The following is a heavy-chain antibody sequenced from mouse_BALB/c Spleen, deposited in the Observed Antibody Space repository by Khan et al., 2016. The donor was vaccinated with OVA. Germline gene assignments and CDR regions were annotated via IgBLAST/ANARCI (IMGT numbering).Heavy chain of an antibody. J-gene: IGHJ3*01. Sequence: EVKLLESGPELVKPGASVKISCRASGYTFTDYIMDWVKQSHGKSLEWIGYIYPNNGDTGYNQKFKTKATLTVDNSSSTAYMELRSLTSEDSAVYYCARSGYGSFAYWGQGTLVTVSA. D-gene: IGHD1-2*01. CDR1: GYTFTDYI. V-gene: IGHV1S29*02. CDR2: IYPNNGDT. CDR3: ARSGYGSFAY.